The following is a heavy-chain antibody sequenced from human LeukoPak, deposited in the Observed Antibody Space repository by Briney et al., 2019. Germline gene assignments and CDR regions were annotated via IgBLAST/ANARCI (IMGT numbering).Heavy chain of an antibody. Sequence: SETLSLTCAVYGGSFSGYYWSWIRQPPGKGLEWIGEINHSGSTNCNPSLKSRVTISVDTSKNQFSLKLSSVTAADTAVYYCARGASKRDGYNEEWGQGTLVTVSS. CDR1: GGSFSGYY. D-gene: IGHD5-24*01. J-gene: IGHJ4*02. CDR2: INHSGST. V-gene: IGHV4-34*01. CDR3: ARGASKRDGYNEE.